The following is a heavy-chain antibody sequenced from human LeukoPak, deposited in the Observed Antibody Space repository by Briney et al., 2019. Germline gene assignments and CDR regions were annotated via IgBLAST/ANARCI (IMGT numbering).Heavy chain of an antibody. CDR3: ARVPLRFLEPFDY. CDR2: ISHSGTT. J-gene: IGHJ4*02. D-gene: IGHD3-3*01. CDR1: GVSLNGYY. V-gene: IGHV4-34*01. Sequence: PSETLSLTCSVYGVSLNGYYWSWIRQPPGKGLEWIGEISHSGTTNYNPSLTSRVTMSLDTSKNQFSLKLNSATAADTAVYYCARVPLRFLEPFDYWGQGTLVTVSS.